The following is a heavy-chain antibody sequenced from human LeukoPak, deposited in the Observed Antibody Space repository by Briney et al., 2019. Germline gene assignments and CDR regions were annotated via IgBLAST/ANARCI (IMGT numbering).Heavy chain of an antibody. Sequence: EASVKVSCKASGYTSTSYGISWVRQAPGQGLEWMGWISAYNGNTNYAQKLQGRVTMTTDTSTSTAYMELRSLRSDDTAVYYCARDLYDSSGYSRPRDYWGQGTLVTVSS. CDR1: GYTSTSYG. CDR2: ISAYNGNT. V-gene: IGHV1-18*01. CDR3: ARDLYDSSGYSRPRDY. D-gene: IGHD3-22*01. J-gene: IGHJ4*02.